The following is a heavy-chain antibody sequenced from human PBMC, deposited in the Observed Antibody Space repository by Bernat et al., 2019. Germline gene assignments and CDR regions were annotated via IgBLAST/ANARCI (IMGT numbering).Heavy chain of an antibody. CDR1: GFTFSSYA. D-gene: IGHD2-2*02. J-gene: IGHJ3*02. Sequence: EVQLLESGGGLVQPGGSLRLSCAASGFTFSSYAMSWVRQAPGKGLEWVSAISGSGGSTYYADSVKGRFTISRDNSKNTLYLQMNSLRAEDTAVYYCAKDRMGCSSTSCYMTDVFDIWGQGTMVTVSS. CDR3: AKDRMGCSSTSCYMTDVFDI. V-gene: IGHV3-23*01. CDR2: ISGSGGST.